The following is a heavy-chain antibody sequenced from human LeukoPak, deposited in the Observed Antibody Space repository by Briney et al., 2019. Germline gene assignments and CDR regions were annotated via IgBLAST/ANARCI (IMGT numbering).Heavy chain of an antibody. CDR2: IYYSGST. CDR1: GGSISSYY. D-gene: IGHD6-13*01. CDR3: AREIGPSLYSTDYMDV. Sequence: SETLSLTCTVSGGSISSYYWSWIRQPPGKGLEWIGYIYYSGSTNYNPSLKSRVTISVDTSKNQFSLKLSSVTAADTAVYYCAREIGPSLYSTDYMDVWGKGTTVTVSS. V-gene: IGHV4-59*12. J-gene: IGHJ6*03.